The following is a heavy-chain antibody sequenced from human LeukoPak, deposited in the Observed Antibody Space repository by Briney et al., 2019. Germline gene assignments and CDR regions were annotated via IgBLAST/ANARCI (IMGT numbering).Heavy chain of an antibody. Sequence: SETLSLTCAVYGGSFSGYYWSWIRQPPGKGLEWIGYIYYSGSTYYNPSLKSRVTISVDTSKNQFSLKLSSVTAADTAVYYCARDTGLFGEDYWFDPWGQGTLVTVSS. D-gene: IGHD3-10*01. CDR3: ARDTGLFGEDYWFDP. J-gene: IGHJ5*02. V-gene: IGHV4-34*09. CDR1: GGSFSGYY. CDR2: IYYSGST.